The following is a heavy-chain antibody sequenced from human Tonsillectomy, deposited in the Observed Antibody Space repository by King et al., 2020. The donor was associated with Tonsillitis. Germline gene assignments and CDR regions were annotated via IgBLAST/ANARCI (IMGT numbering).Heavy chain of an antibody. V-gene: IGHV3-48*01. D-gene: IGHD1-20*01. CDR2: INAKRDVI. CDR1: GFTFSTYS. CDR3: ARDYKWAIDY. Sequence: VQLVQSGGGLVQPGGSLRLSCAASGFTFSTYSLNWVRQAPGKGLEWVAYINAKRDVILYADSVRGRFTISRDNAENSLYLQMNSLRAEDTAFYYCARDYKWAIDYWGQGALVTVSS. J-gene: IGHJ4*02.